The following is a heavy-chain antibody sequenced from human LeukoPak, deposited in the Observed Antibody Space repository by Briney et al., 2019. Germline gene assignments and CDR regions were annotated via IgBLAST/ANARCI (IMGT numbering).Heavy chain of an antibody. CDR1: GFSFSTYA. J-gene: IGHJ5*02. Sequence: LRLSCAASGFSFSTYAMSWIRQPPGKGLEWIGYIYHSGSTYYNPSLKSRVTISVDTSKNQLSLKLSSVTAADTAVYYCARESNYYGSGTGWFDPWGQGTLVTVSS. CDR2: IYHSGST. V-gene: IGHV4-30-4*07. D-gene: IGHD3-10*01. CDR3: ARESNYYGSGTGWFDP.